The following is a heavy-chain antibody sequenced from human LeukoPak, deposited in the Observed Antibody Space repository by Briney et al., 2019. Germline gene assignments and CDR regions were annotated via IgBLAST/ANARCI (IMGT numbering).Heavy chain of an antibody. D-gene: IGHD1-26*01. CDR1: GGSISTSNYY. J-gene: IGHJ4*02. CDR2: IFYSGTT. Sequence: SETLSLTCTVSGGSISTSNYYWGWIRQPPGKGLEWIGNIFYSGTTYYNPSFKGRVTISVDTSKSQFSLKLSSVTAADTAVYYCARVGPHRELTENFDYWGQGTLVTVSS. V-gene: IGHV4-39*01. CDR3: ARVGPHRELTENFDY.